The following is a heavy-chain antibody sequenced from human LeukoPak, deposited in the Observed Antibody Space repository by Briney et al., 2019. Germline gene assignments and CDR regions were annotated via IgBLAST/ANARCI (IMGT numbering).Heavy chain of an antibody. CDR3: ARDREAYAFDI. CDR1: GGTFSSYA. V-gene: IGHV1-69*13. J-gene: IGHJ3*02. CDR2: IIPIFGTA. Sequence: ASVKVSCKASGGTFSSYAISWVRQAPGQGLEWMGGIIPIFGTANYAQKFQGRVTITADESTSTAYMELSSLRSEDTAVYHCARDREAYAFDIWGQGTMVTVSS.